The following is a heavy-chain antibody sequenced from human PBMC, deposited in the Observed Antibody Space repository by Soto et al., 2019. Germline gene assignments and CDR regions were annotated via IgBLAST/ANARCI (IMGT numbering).Heavy chain of an antibody. CDR1: GGSISSYY. D-gene: IGHD6-13*01. CDR2: IYYSGST. J-gene: IGHJ4*02. Sequence: PSETLSLTCTVSGGSISSYYWSWIRQPPGKGLEWIGYIYYSGSTNYDPSPKSRVTISVDTSKNQFSLKLSSVTAADTAVYYCASAAFGSSWYYFDYWGQGTLVTVSS. V-gene: IGHV4-59*08. CDR3: ASAAFGSSWYYFDY.